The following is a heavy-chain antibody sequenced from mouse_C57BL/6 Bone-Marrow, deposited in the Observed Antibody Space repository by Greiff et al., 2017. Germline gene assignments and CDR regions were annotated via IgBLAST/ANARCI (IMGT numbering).Heavy chain of an antibody. D-gene: IGHD2-5*01. CDR1: GFTFSSYA. CDR3: ARKGSNSGWFAY. Sequence: EVQLVESGGGLVKPGGSLKLSCAASGFTFSSYAMSWVRQTPEKRLEWVATISDGGSYTYYPDNVKGRFTISRDNAKNNLYLQMSHLKSEDTAMYYCARKGSNSGWFAYWGQGTLVTVSA. CDR2: ISDGGSYT. V-gene: IGHV5-4*01. J-gene: IGHJ3*01.